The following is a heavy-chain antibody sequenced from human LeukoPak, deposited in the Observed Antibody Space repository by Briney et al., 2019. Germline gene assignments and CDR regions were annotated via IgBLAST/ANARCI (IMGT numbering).Heavy chain of an antibody. CDR3: ARRRSGYSYGL. CDR1: GGSISSSNW. D-gene: IGHD5-18*01. Sequence: SGTLSLTCAVSGGSISSSNWWSWVRQPPGKGLEWIGEIYHSGSTNYNPSLKSRVTISVDTSKNQFSLKLSSVTAADTAVYYCARRRSGYSYGLWGQGTLVTVSS. V-gene: IGHV4-4*02. J-gene: IGHJ4*02. CDR2: IYHSGST.